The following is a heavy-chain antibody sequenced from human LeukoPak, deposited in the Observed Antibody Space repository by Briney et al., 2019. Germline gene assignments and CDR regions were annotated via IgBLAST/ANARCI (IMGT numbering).Heavy chain of an antibody. J-gene: IGHJ4*02. V-gene: IGHV3-30*04. CDR1: GFTFSSYA. CDR2: ISYDGSNK. Sequence: GGSLRLSCAASGFTFSSYAMHWVRQAPGKGLEWVVVISYDGSNKYYADSVKGRFTISRDNSKNTLYLQMNSLRAEDTAVYYCARVQGRYSYGSGFDSWGQGTLVTVSS. D-gene: IGHD5-18*01. CDR3: ARVQGRYSYGSGFDS.